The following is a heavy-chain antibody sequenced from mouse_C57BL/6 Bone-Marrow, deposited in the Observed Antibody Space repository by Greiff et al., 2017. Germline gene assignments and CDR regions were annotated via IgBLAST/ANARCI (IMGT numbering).Heavy chain of an antibody. Sequence: QVQLQQPGAELVKPGASVKVSCKASGYTFTSYWLHWVKQRPGQGLEWIGRIPPSDSDTNYNQKFKGKATLTVDKSSSTAYMQLSSLTSEDSAVYYCAILTTVVEGYWGQGTTLTVSS. J-gene: IGHJ2*01. CDR1: GYTFTSYW. V-gene: IGHV1-74*01. D-gene: IGHD1-1*01. CDR3: AILTTVVEGY. CDR2: IPPSDSDT.